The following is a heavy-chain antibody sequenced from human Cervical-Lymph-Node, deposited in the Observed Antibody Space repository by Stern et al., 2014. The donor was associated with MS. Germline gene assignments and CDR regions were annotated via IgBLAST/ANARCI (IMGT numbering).Heavy chain of an antibody. CDR2: FAPRFCTA. V-gene: IGHV1-69*06. CDR3: ARDETGVAFDI. Sequence: VQLEESGADVRRPGSSVKVSCKAYGGTFTSYAINWVRQAPGQGLEWIGVFAPRFCTAHYAQHFHVRVTISADIPTSTVSLELYSLRSDDTAVYYCARDETGVAFDIWGQGTMVTVSS. CDR1: GGTFTSYA. J-gene: IGHJ3*02. D-gene: IGHD7-27*01.